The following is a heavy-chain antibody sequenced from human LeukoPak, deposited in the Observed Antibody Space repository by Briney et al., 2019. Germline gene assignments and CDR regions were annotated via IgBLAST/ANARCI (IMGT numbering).Heavy chain of an antibody. J-gene: IGHJ4*02. V-gene: IGHV4-34*01. CDR2: IDHSGST. D-gene: IGHD6-19*01. Sequence: SETLSLTCAVYGGSFSGYHWNWIRQPPGKGLEWIGEIDHSGSTNYNPSLKSRVTISVDTSKNQFSLNLSSVTAADTAVYFCARGVRIAVAAPHLNYLGQGTLVTVSS. CDR1: GGSFSGYH. CDR3: ARGVRIAVAAPHLNY.